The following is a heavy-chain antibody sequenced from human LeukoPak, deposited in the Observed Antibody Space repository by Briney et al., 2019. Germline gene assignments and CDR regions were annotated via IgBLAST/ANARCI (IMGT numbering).Heavy chain of an antibody. CDR2: IIPIFGTA. D-gene: IGHD3-10*01. V-gene: IGHV1-69*01. CDR1: GGTFSSYA. Sequence: ASVKVSCKASGGTFSSYAISWVRQAPGQGLEWMGGIIPIFGTANYAQKFQGRVTITADESTSTAYMELSSLRSEDTAVYYCARDRAGGEITVVFRLWGQGTLVTVSS. CDR3: ARDRAGGEITVVFRL. J-gene: IGHJ4*02.